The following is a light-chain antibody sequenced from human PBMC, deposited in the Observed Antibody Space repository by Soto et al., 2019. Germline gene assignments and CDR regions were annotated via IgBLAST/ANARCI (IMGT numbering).Light chain of an antibody. Sequence: DIQMTQSPSTLSASVGDRVTITCRASESISSWLAWYQQKPGKAPRLLIYKASNLESGVPSRFSGSGPGTEFTLTISSLQPDDFATYYCQQYNVYSLTFGGGTKVEIK. CDR3: QQYNVYSLT. V-gene: IGKV1-5*03. J-gene: IGKJ4*01. CDR2: KAS. CDR1: ESISSW.